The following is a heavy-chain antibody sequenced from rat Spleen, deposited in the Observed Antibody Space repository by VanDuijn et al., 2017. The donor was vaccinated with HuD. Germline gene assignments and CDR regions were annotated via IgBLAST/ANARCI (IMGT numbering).Heavy chain of an antibody. J-gene: IGHJ4*01. D-gene: IGHD1-4*01. Sequence: EVQLVESGGGLVQPGRSLKLSCAASGFTFSNYDMAWVRQAPTKGLEWVASISTIGGSTYYRDSVKGRFTVSRDNAKSTLYLQMDSLRSEDTATYYCARHRATRPAMDAWGQGASVTVSS. CDR2: ISTIGGST. V-gene: IGHV5-25*01. CDR3: ARHRATRPAMDA. CDR1: GFTFSNYD.